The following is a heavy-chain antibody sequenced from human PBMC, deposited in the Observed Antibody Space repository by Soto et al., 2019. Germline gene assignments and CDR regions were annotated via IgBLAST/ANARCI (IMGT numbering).Heavy chain of an antibody. D-gene: IGHD2-2*01. J-gene: IGHJ5*02. V-gene: IGHV3-23*01. Sequence: ELQLLESGGGLVQPGGSLRLSCAASGFIFSSYAMSWVRQAPGKGLEWVSAISGSGISTYYADSVKGRFTISRDNSKNTLYLQMNSLSAEDTAVYYCAKEKSTSCCNWFDPWGQGTLVTVSS. CDR3: AKEKSTSCCNWFDP. CDR2: ISGSGIST. CDR1: GFIFSSYA.